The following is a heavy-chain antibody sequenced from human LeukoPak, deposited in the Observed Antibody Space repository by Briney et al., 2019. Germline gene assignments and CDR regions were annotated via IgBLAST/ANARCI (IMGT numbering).Heavy chain of an antibody. CDR3: ARPSRTVGGDPDAFDI. D-gene: IGHD1-26*01. Sequence: TSQTLSLTCTVSGGSISSGDYYWSWIRQPPGKGLEWIGYIYYSGSTYYNPSLKSRVTISVDTSKNQFSLKLSSVTAADTAVYYCARPSRTVGGDPDAFDIWGQGTMVTVSS. J-gene: IGHJ3*02. CDR1: GGSISSGDYY. CDR2: IYYSGST. V-gene: IGHV4-30-4*08.